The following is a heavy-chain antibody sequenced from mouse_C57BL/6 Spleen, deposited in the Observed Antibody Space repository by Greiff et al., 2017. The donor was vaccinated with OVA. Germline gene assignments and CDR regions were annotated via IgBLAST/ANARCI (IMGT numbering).Heavy chain of an antibody. CDR2: ISYSGST. D-gene: IGHD3-1*01. CDR1: GYSITSGYD. Sequence: DVQLQESGPGMVKPSQSLSLTCTVTGYSITSGYDWHWIRHFPGNKLEWMGYISYSGSTNYNPSLKSRISITHDTSKNHFFLKLNSVTTEDTATYYCARGYDSYAMDYWGQGTSVTVSS. V-gene: IGHV3-1*01. J-gene: IGHJ4*01. CDR3: ARGYDSYAMDY.